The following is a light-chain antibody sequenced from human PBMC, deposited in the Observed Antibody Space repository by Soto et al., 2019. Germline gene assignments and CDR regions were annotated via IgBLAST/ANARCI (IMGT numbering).Light chain of an antibody. V-gene: IGKV3-20*01. CDR3: QQYGSSLYT. J-gene: IGKJ2*01. Sequence: EIVLTQSPGTLSLSPGERATLSCRASQSVSRNHLAWYQQKPGQAPRLLIYGVSSSATDIPDRFSGSGSGTDFPLTISRLEAEDFAVYYCQQYGSSLYTFGQGTKLEIK. CDR1: QSVSRNH. CDR2: GVS.